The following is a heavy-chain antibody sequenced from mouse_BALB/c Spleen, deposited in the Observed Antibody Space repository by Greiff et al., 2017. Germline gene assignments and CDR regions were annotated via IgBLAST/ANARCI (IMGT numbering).Heavy chain of an antibody. Sequence: VQLKQSGAELVKPGASVKLSCTASGFNIKDTYMHWVKQRPEQGLEWIGRIDPANGNTKYDPKFQGKATITADTSSNTAYLQLSSLTSEDTAVYYCAPTTAGDWFAYWGQGTLVTVSA. V-gene: IGHV14-3*02. CDR3: APTTAGDWFAY. J-gene: IGHJ3*01. CDR2: IDPANGNT. D-gene: IGHD1-2*01. CDR1: GFNIKDTY.